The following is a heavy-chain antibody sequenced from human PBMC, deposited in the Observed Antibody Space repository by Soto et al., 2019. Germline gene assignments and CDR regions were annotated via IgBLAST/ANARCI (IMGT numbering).Heavy chain of an antibody. CDR3: ATGYSSSWYEFDY. J-gene: IGHJ4*02. V-gene: IGHV1-69*13. CDR2: IIPIFGTS. D-gene: IGHD6-13*01. Sequence: ASVKVSCKASGGTFSSYAINWVRQAPGQGLEWMGGIIPIFGTSKYAQNFQGRVTITADESTNTAYMELSSLRSEDTAVYFCATGYSSSWYEFDYWGQGTLVTVSS. CDR1: GGTFSSYA.